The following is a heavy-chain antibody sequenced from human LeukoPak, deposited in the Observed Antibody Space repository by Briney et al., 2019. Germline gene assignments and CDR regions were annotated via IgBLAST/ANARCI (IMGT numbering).Heavy chain of an antibody. CDR1: GFTFSNYV. D-gene: IGHD4-17*01. J-gene: IGHJ4*02. CDR3: ARYSGNYGFDY. CDR2: IRYDGSSK. V-gene: IGHV3-30*02. Sequence: GGSLRLSCAASGFTFSNYVIHWVRQPPGKGLEWVSLIRYDGSSKYYADSVRGRFTISRDNSKNTLYLQMNSLRAEDTAVYYCARYSGNYGFDYWGQGILVTVSS.